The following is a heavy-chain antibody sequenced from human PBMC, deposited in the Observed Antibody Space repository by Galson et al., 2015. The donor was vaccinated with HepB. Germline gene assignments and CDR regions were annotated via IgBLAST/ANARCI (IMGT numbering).Heavy chain of an antibody. CDR3: ARGLLRYFDWLPNEYYFDY. CDR1: GGTFSSYA. J-gene: IGHJ4*02. V-gene: IGHV1-69*06. D-gene: IGHD3-9*01. CDR2: IIPIFGTA. Sequence: SVKVSCKASGGTFSSYAISWVRQAPGQGLEWMGGIIPIFGTANYAQKFQGRVTITADKSTSTAYMELSSLRSEDTAVYYCARGLLRYFDWLPNEYYFDYWGQGTLVTVSS.